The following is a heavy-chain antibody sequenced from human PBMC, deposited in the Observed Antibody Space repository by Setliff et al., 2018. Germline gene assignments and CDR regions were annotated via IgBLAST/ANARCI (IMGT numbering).Heavy chain of an antibody. CDR1: GFTFTSSA. Sequence: ASVKVSCKASGFTFTSSAVQWVRQARGQRLEWIGWIVVASGNTNYAQKFQERVTIATDMSTSTAYMELSSLRSEDTAVYYCASHDGSYVTESDLPTDYWGQGTLVTVSS. V-gene: IGHV1-58*01. J-gene: IGHJ4*02. CDR2: IVVASGNT. CDR3: ASHDGSYVTESDLPTDY. D-gene: IGHD1-26*01.